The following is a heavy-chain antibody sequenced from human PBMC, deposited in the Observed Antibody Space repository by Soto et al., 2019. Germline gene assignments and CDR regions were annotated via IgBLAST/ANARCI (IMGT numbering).Heavy chain of an antibody. CDR1: GFTFSSYA. CDR2: ISGSGGST. Sequence: GGSLRLSCAASGFTFSSYAMSWVRQAPGKGLEWVSAISGSGGSTYYADSVKGRFNNSRDNSKNTLYLQMNSLGAEDTAVYYCAKDPVERDNWFDPWGQGTLVTVSS. J-gene: IGHJ5*02. V-gene: IGHV3-23*01. CDR3: AKDPVERDNWFDP.